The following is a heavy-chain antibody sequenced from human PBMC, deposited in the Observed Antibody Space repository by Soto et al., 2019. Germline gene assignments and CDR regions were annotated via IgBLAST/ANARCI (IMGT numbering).Heavy chain of an antibody. V-gene: IGHV3-30*09. D-gene: IGHD1-26*01. CDR1: GFSFSTYT. Sequence: GGSLRLSCAASGFSFSTYTLHWVRQAPGKGLEWVAVISYDGNYEYYADSVKGRFAISRDNSKKTMFLQTNSLRADDTAIYYCVSTSGGATWGYHLDYWRQGALVTVSS. CDR2: ISYDGNYE. CDR3: VSTSGGATWGYHLDY. J-gene: IGHJ4*02.